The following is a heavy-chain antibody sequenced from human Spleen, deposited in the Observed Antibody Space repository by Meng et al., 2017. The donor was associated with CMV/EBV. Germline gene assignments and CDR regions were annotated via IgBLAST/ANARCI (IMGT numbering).Heavy chain of an antibody. J-gene: IGHJ6*02. Sequence: ASVEVSCKASGYTFTSYDINWVRQATGQGLEWMGWTNPNSGNTGYAQKFQGRVTMTRNTSISTAYMELSSLRSAYPVVYYCARVQVLLWFGELSTPGGMDVWGQGTTVTVSS. V-gene: IGHV1-8*01. D-gene: IGHD3-10*01. CDR1: GYTFTSYD. CDR2: TNPNSGNT. CDR3: ARVQVLLWFGELSTPGGMDV.